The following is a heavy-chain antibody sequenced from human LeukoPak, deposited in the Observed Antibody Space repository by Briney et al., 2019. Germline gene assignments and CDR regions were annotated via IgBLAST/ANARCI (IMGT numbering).Heavy chain of an antibody. J-gene: IGHJ4*02. Sequence: PGGSLGLSCAASGFTVSSNYMSWVRQAPGKGLEWVSVIYSGGSTYYADSVKGRFTISRDNSKNTLYLQMNSLRAEDTAVYYCARENYYDSSGYGYWGQGTLVTVSS. D-gene: IGHD3-22*01. CDR2: IYSGGST. CDR1: GFTVSSNY. V-gene: IGHV3-53*01. CDR3: ARENYYDSSGYGY.